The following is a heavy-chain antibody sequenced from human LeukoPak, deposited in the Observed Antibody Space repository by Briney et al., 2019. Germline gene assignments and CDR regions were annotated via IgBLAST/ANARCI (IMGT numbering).Heavy chain of an antibody. CDR1: GFTFSSYA. V-gene: IGHV3-23*01. J-gene: IGHJ1*01. D-gene: IGHD2-2*02. CDR3: AKGGGLGYCSSTSCHTPCEH. CDR2: VSGSGGST. Sequence: GGSLRLSCAASGFTFSSYAMSWVRQAPGKGLEWVSAVSGSGGSTYYADSVKGRFTISRDNSKNTLYLQMNSLRAEDTAVYYCAKGGGLGYCSSTSCHTPCEHWGQGTLVTVSS.